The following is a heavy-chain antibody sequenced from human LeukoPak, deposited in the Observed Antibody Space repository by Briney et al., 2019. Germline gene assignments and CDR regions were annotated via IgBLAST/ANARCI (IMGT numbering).Heavy chain of an antibody. D-gene: IGHD4-17*01. CDR1: GFTSSSYG. CDR3: ARDYGDYVVAFDY. CDR2: IWYDGSNK. Sequence: GGSLRLSCAASGFTSSSYGMHWVRQAPGKGLEWVAVIWYDGSNKYYADSVKGRFTISRDNSKNTLYLQMNSLRAEDTAVYYCARDYGDYVVAFDYWGQGTLVTVSS. J-gene: IGHJ4*02. V-gene: IGHV3-33*01.